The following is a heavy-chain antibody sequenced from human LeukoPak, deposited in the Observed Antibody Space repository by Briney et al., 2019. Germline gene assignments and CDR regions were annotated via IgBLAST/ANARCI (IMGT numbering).Heavy chain of an antibody. V-gene: IGHV3-7*01. CDR2: IKQDGSEK. D-gene: IGHD2-15*01. J-gene: IGHJ3*02. CDR3: SRHRSGGSPADAFDI. Sequence: GGSLRLSCAASEFTFSAYWMSWVRQAPGKGLEWVADIKQDGSEKYYVDSVKGRFTISRQNAKNSLFLQVNSLRAEDTAVYYCSRHRSGGSPADAFDIWGQGTMVTVSS. CDR1: EFTFSAYW.